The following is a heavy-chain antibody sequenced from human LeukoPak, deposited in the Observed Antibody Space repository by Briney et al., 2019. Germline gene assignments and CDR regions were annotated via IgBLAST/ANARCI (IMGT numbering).Heavy chain of an antibody. D-gene: IGHD6-19*01. V-gene: IGHV1-8*01. Sequence: ASVKVSCKASGYTFTSCVINWVRQATGQGLEWMGWMNPNSGNTGYGQSFQGRITMTRDISIGTAYMELSNLTSEDTAIYYCTRGSSGRLGNWGQGTLVTVSA. J-gene: IGHJ4*02. CDR2: MNPNSGNT. CDR1: GYTFTSCV. CDR3: TRGSSGRLGN.